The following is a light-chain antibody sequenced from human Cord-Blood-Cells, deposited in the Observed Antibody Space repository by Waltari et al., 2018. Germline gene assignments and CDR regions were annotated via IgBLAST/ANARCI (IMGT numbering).Light chain of an antibody. Sequence: DIQMTQSPSSLSASVGDRVNITCRASQSISSYLNCYQQKPGEAPKLLIYAASSLQSGVPSRFSGSGSGTDFTLTISSLQPEDFATYYCQQSYSTTWTFGQGTKVEIK. V-gene: IGKV1-39*01. CDR3: QQSYSTTWT. CDR1: QSISSY. J-gene: IGKJ1*01. CDR2: AAS.